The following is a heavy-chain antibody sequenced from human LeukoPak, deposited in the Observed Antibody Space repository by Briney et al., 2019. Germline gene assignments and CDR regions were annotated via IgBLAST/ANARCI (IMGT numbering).Heavy chain of an antibody. D-gene: IGHD2-21*02. CDR1: GFTFNAYA. J-gene: IGHJ4*02. V-gene: IGHV3-23*01. Sequence: TGGSLRLSXAASGFTFNAYAMTWVRQAPGKGVERVSAISAGGGNTYYADSVKGRFTISRDNSKNTLYLQTDSLRAEDTAVYYCAKGHFPDVSCGGDCYYSYWGQGTLVTVSS. CDR2: ISAGGGNT. CDR3: AKGHFPDVSCGGDCYYSY.